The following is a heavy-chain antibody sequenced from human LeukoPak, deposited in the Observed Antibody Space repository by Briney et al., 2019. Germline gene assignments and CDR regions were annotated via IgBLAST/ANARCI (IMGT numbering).Heavy chain of an antibody. CDR2: IYHSGRT. V-gene: IGHV4-4*02. D-gene: IGHD4-17*01. J-gene: IGHJ4*02. Sequence: SETLSLTCAVSGGSISSNNWWSWVRQPPGKGLEWIGEIYHSGRTNYNPSLKSRVTISVDKSKNQFSLNLSSVTAADTAVYYCARSTTVTTIDYWGQGTLVTVSS. CDR1: GGSISSNNW. CDR3: ARSTTVTTIDY.